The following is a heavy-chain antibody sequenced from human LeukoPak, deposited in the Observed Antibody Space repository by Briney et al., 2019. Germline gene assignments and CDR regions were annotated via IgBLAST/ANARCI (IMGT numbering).Heavy chain of an antibody. D-gene: IGHD3-3*01. Sequence: SETLSLTCTVSGGSISSYYWSWIRQPPGKRLEWIGHIYYSGSTNYNPSLKSRVTISVDTSKNQFSLKLSSVTAADSAVYYCASRSSIWSGYQDTLYYFDSWGQGTLVTVSS. J-gene: IGHJ4*02. V-gene: IGHV4-59*01. CDR3: ASRSSIWSGYQDTLYYFDS. CDR2: IYYSGST. CDR1: GGSISSYY.